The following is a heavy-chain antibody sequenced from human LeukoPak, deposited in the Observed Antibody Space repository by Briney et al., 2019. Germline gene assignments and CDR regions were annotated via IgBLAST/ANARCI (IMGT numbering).Heavy chain of an antibody. Sequence: PSETLSLTCTVSGGSINPYYWSWIRQPPGKGLEWIGYIFYSGSTTYNPSLKSRVTMSVDTSKNQFSLKLSSVTAADTAVYYCVRDVGPSRGFDYWGQGTLVTVSS. CDR1: GGSINPYY. J-gene: IGHJ4*02. V-gene: IGHV4-59*01. CDR3: VRDVGPSRGFDY. CDR2: IFYSGST. D-gene: IGHD3-10*01.